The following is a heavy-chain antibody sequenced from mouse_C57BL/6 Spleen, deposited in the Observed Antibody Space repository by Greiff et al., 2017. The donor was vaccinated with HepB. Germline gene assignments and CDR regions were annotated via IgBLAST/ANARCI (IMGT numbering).Heavy chain of an antibody. V-gene: IGHV6-3*01. CDR1: GFTFSNYW. CDR2: IRLKSDNYAT. J-gene: IGHJ2*01. CDR3: TGEFITTVVAKDY. Sequence: EVMLVESGGGLVQPGGSMKLSCVASGFTFSNYWINWVRQSPEKGLEWVAQIRLKSDNYATHYAESVKGRFTISRDDSKSSVYLQMNNLRAEDTGIYYCTGEFITTVVAKDYWGQGTTLTVSS. D-gene: IGHD1-1*01.